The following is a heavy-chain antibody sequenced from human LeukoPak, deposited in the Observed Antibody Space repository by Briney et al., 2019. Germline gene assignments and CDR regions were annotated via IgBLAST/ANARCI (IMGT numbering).Heavy chain of an antibody. Sequence: ASVKVSCKASGYTFTSYDINLVRQATRQGLEWMGWMNPNSGNTGYAQKFQGRVTMTRNTSISTAYMELSSLRSEDTAVYYCARGRYQLLLTVFDPWGQGTLVTVSS. D-gene: IGHD2-2*01. CDR2: MNPNSGNT. J-gene: IGHJ5*02. CDR3: ARGRYQLLLTVFDP. CDR1: GYTFTSYD. V-gene: IGHV1-8*01.